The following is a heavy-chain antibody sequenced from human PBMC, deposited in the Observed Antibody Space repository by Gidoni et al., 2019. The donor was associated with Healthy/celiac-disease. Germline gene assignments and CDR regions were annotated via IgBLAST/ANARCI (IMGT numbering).Heavy chain of an antibody. D-gene: IGHD6-25*01. Sequence: EVQLLESGGGLVQPGGSLRLHCAAPGFPFSSYAMSWVRQAPGKGLEWVSAISGSGGSTYYADSVKGRFTISRDNSKNTLYLQMNSLRAEDTAVYYCAKDHNHRGPAGFDYWGQGTLVTVSS. V-gene: IGHV3-23*01. J-gene: IGHJ4*02. CDR1: GFPFSSYA. CDR3: AKDHNHRGPAGFDY. CDR2: ISGSGGST.